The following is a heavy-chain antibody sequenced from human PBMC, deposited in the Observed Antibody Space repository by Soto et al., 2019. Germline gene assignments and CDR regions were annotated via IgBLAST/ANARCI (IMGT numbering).Heavy chain of an antibody. CDR3: TTGSTSTKNY. D-gene: IGHD6-6*01. V-gene: IGHV3-15*01. CDR1: GFKFRSHA. J-gene: IGHJ4*02. CDR2: IKSKTDGGTT. Sequence: VQLVESGGGVVQPGRSLRLSCAASGFKFRSHAMHWVRQAPGQGLEWVGRIKSKTDGGTTDYTAPVKGRFTISRDDSKNTLYLQMNSLKIEDTAVYYCTTGSTSTKNYWGQGTLVTVSS.